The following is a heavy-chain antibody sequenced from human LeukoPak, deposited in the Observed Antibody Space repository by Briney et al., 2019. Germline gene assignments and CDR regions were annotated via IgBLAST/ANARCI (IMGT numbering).Heavy chain of an antibody. J-gene: IGHJ4*02. Sequence: PSQTLSLTCAGSGGSISSGGYSWSWIRQPPGKGLEWIGYIYHSGSTYYNPSLKSRVTISVVRSKNQFSLKLSSVTAADTAVYYCARGAPVGATRYFDYWGQGTLVTVSS. CDR1: GGSISSGGYS. V-gene: IGHV4-30-2*01. D-gene: IGHD1-26*01. CDR2: IYHSGST. CDR3: ARGAPVGATRYFDY.